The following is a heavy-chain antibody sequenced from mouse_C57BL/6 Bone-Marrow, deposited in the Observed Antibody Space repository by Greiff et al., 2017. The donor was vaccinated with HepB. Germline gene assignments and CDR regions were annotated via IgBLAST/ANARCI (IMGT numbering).Heavy chain of an antibody. CDR2: ISNGGGST. CDR1: GFTFSDYY. J-gene: IGHJ1*01. CDR3: PRREFFSYFDG. V-gene: IGHV5-12*01. Sequence: EVHLVESGGGLVQPGGSLKLSCAASGFTFSDYYMYWVRQTPEKRLEWVAYISNGGGSTYYPDTVKGRFTISRDNAKNTLYLQMSRLKSEDTALYYYPRREFFSYFDGWGAGTTAIDSS.